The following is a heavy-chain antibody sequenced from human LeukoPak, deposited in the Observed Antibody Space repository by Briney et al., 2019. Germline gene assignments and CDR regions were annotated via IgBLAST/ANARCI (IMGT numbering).Heavy chain of an antibody. V-gene: IGHV4-39*01. D-gene: IGHD6-13*01. J-gene: IGHJ4*02. Sequence: SETLSLTCTVSGGSISSSSYYWGWIRQPPGKGLEWIGSIYYSGSTYYNPSLKSRVTISVDTSKNQFSLKLSSVTAADTAVYYCARVGAAGTHGYWGQGTLVPVSS. CDR3: ARVGAAGTHGY. CDR2: IYYSGST. CDR1: GGSISSSSYY.